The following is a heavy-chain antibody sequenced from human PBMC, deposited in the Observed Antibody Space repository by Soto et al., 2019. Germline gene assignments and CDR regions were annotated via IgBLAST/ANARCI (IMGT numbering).Heavy chain of an antibody. CDR2: MYHSGST. CDR1: GGSISSGGYS. V-gene: IGHV4-30-2*01. Sequence: SETLSLTCAVSGGSISSGGYSWSWIRQPPGKGLEWIGYMYHSGSTNYNPSLKSRVTISVDTSKNQFSLKLSSVTAADTAVYYCARVKKLRYYGSGSYTTNWFDPWGQGTLVTVSS. CDR3: ARVKKLRYYGSGSYTTNWFDP. J-gene: IGHJ5*02. D-gene: IGHD3-10*01.